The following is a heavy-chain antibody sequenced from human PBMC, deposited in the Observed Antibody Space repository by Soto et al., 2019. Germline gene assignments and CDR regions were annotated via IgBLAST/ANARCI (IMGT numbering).Heavy chain of an antibody. J-gene: IGHJ4*02. CDR3: ARYCSGGSCYRPAYNIDY. V-gene: IGHV5-51*01. D-gene: IGHD2-15*01. CDR1: GYNFANYW. Sequence: PGESLKISCKGSGYNFANYWIGWVRQMPGKGLELMGIIYPGDSDTKYSPSFQGQVTISADKSISTAYLQWSSLKASDTAMYYCARYCSGGSCYRPAYNIDYWGRGTLVTVSS. CDR2: IYPGDSDT.